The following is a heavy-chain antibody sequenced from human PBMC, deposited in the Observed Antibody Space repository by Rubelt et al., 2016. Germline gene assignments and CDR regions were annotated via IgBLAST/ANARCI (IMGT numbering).Heavy chain of an antibody. CDR3: AREKWADSIGYYADY. V-gene: IGHV3-30*03. J-gene: IGHJ4*02. Sequence: QVQLVESGGGVVQPGRSLRLSCAASGFTFSSYGMHWVRQAPGKGLEWVAVISYDGSNKYYADSVKGRFTISRDNSKNTLYLQMSSLRAEDTAVYYCAREKWADSIGYYADYWGQGTLVTVSS. CDR2: ISYDGSNK. CDR1: GFTFSSYG. D-gene: IGHD3-22*01.